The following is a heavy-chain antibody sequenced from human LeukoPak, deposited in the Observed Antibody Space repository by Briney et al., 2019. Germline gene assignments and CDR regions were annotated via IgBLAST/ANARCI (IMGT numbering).Heavy chain of an antibody. V-gene: IGHV1-18*01. CDR3: ARDRRRFGELLYVHNWFDP. D-gene: IGHD3-10*01. J-gene: IGHJ5*02. Sequence: ASVKVSCKASGYTFTSNGISWVRQAPGQGLEWMGWISAYNGNTNYAQKLQGRVTMTTDTSTSTAYMELRSLRSDDTAVYYCARDRRRFGELLYVHNWFDPWGQGTLVTVSS. CDR2: ISAYNGNT. CDR1: GYTFTSNG.